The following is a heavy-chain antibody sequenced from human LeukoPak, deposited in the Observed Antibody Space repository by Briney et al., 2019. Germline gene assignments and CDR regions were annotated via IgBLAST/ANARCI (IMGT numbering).Heavy chain of an antibody. CDR1: GFTVSSNY. D-gene: IGHD6-6*01. J-gene: IGHJ4*02. CDR3: ARDGSSEGYFDY. CDR2: IYSGGST. V-gene: IGHV3-66*02. Sequence: GGSLRLSCAASGFTVSSNYMSWVRQAPGKGPEWVSVIYSGGSTYYADSVKGRFTISRDNSKNTLYLQMNSLRAEDTAVYYCARDGSSEGYFDYWGQGTLVTVSS.